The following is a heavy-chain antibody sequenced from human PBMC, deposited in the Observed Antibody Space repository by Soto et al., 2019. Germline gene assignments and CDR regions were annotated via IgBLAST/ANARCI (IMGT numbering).Heavy chain of an antibody. D-gene: IGHD3-16*01. V-gene: IGHV3-33*01. CDR3: ARGLIKLAGGAFDI. Sequence: GGSLRLSCAASGFTFSSSVVHWVRQAPGKGLEWVAVISSDESNEDYADSVKGRFSISRDNSKNTLYLQMSSLRADDTAVYYCARGLIKLAGGAFDIWGQGTMVTISS. CDR1: GFTFSSSV. CDR2: ISSDESNE. J-gene: IGHJ3*02.